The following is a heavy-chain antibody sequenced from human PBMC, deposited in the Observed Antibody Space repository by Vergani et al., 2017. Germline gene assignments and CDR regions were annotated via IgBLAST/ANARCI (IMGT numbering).Heavy chain of an antibody. J-gene: IGHJ4*02. CDR2: IYYSGST. CDR1: GGSISSSSYY. V-gene: IGHV4-39*07. D-gene: IGHD3-10*01. Sequence: QLQLQESGPGLVKPSETLSLTCTVSGGSISSSSYYWGWIRQPPGKGLEWIGSIYYSGSTYYNPPLKSRVTISVDTSKKQFSLKLSSVTAADPAVYYCARGKVWFGELSPNFDYWGQGTLVTVSS. CDR3: ARGKVWFGELSPNFDY.